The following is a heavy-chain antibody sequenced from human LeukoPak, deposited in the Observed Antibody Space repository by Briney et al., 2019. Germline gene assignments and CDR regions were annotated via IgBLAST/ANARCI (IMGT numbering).Heavy chain of an antibody. CDR3: ARRTTVTYVYNY. Sequence: PSETLSLTCTVSGGSISSSSYYWGWIRQPPGKGLEWIGSIYYSGSTYYNPSLKSRVTISVDTSKNQFSLKLSSVTAADTAVYYCARRTTVTYVYNYWGQGTLATVSS. CDR1: GGSISSSSYY. D-gene: IGHD4-17*01. J-gene: IGHJ4*02. V-gene: IGHV4-39*01. CDR2: IYYSGST.